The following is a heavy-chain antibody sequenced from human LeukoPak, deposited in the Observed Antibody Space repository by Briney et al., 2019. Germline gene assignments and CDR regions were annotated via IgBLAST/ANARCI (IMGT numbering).Heavy chain of an antibody. CDR2: VSYIGSA. J-gene: IGHJ3*02. D-gene: IGHD4-17*01. CDR1: ADSFSSHY. V-gene: IGHV4-59*11. Sequence: SETLSLTCAVSADSFSSHYWTWIRQPPGKGLEWIGYVSYIGSANYNPSLKSRVTISIDTSKNQFSLKLSSVAAADTAVYYCARDLVTVTKGFDIWGQGTMVSVSS. CDR3: ARDLVTVTKGFDI.